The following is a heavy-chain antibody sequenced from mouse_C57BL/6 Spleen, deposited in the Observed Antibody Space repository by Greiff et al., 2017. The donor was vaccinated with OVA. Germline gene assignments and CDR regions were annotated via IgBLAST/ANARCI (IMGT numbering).Heavy chain of an antibody. V-gene: IGHV1-61*01. Sequence: QVQLQQPGAELVRPGSSVKLSCKASGYTFTSYWMDWVKQRPGQGLEWIGNIYPSDSETHYNQKFKDKATLTVDKSSSTAYMQLSSLTSEDSAVYYCARSHYGYDDGGPRWGQGTLVTVSA. CDR1: GYTFTSYW. CDR2: IYPSDSET. D-gene: IGHD2-2*01. J-gene: IGHJ3*02. CDR3: ARSHYGYDDGGPR.